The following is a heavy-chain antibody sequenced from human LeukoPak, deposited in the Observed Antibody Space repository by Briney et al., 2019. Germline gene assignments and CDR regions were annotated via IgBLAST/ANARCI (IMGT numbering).Heavy chain of an antibody. V-gene: IGHV4-34*01. D-gene: IGHD2-15*01. CDR3: ARVPYCSGGSCYPTYYYYYMDV. J-gene: IGHJ6*03. CDR2: INHSGST. Sequence: PSETLSLTCAVYGGSFSGSYWSWIRKPPGKGLEWIGEINHSGSTNYNPSLKSRVTISVDTSKNQFSLKLSSVTAADTAVYYCARVPYCSGGSCYPTYYYYYMDVWGKGTTVTVSS. CDR1: GGSFSGSY.